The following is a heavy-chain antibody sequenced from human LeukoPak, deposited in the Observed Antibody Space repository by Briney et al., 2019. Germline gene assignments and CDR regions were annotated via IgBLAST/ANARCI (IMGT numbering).Heavy chain of an antibody. CDR1: GFIFSNFA. CDR2: ISCDGSNE. Sequence: PGGSLRLSCAASGFIFSNFAMHWVRQAPGKGLEGVAVISCDGSNEYYADSVKGRFTISRDNSKNTLYLQMNSLRVEDTAVYYCARDPEGDCDSSAYYDSGYFDYWGQGALVTVSS. CDR3: ARDPEGDCDSSAYYDSGYFDY. J-gene: IGHJ4*02. D-gene: IGHD3-22*01. V-gene: IGHV3-30*04.